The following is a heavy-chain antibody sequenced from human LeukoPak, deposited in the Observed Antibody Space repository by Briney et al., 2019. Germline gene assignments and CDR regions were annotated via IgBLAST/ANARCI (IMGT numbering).Heavy chain of an antibody. V-gene: IGHV1-2*02. J-gene: IGHJ5*02. CDR2: INPNSGGT. CDR3: ARGISCSGGSCYDEDWFDP. CDR1: GYTFTGYY. D-gene: IGHD2-15*01. Sequence: GASVKVSCKASGYTFTGYYMHWVRQAPGQGLEWMGWINPNSGGTNYAQKFQGRVTMTRDTSISTAYMELSRLRSDDTAVYYCARGISCSGGSCYDEDWFDPWGQGTLVTVSS.